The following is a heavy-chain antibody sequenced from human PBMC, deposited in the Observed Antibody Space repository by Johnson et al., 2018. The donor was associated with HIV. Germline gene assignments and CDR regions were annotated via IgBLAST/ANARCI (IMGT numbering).Heavy chain of an antibody. CDR2: ISYDGSNK. CDR1: HFSFSSYG. V-gene: IGHV3-30*03. D-gene: IGHD3-22*01. Sequence: QVQLVESGGGVVQPGRSLRLSCAASHFSFSSYGMHWVRQAPGKGLEWVAVISYDGSNKYYADSVKGRFTISRYNSKNTLYLQMNSLRAEDTAVYYCARDSDSLYAFDIWGQGTMVTVSS. J-gene: IGHJ3*02. CDR3: ARDSDSLYAFDI.